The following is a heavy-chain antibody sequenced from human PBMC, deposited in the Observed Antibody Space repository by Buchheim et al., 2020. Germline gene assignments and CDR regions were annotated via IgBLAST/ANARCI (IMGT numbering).Heavy chain of an antibody. V-gene: IGHV4-30-4*01. Sequence: QVQLQESGPGLVKPSQTLSLTCTVSGGSISSGDYYWSWIRQPPGKGLEWIGYIYYSGSTYYNPSLKSRVTLSVDTSKNQFSLKVGSGDPADTAVCYCARGGGILTVYQSDYWGKGTL. CDR3: ARGGGILTVYQSDY. D-gene: IGHD3-9*01. CDR1: GGSISSGDYY. CDR2: IYYSGST. J-gene: IGHJ4*02.